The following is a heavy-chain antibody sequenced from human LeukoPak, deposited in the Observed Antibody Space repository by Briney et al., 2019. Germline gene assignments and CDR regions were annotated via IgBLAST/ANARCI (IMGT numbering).Heavy chain of an antibody. CDR2: IRYDGSNK. Sequence: GGSLRLSCAASGFTFSSYGMHWVRQAPGKGLEWVAFIRYDGSNKYYADSVKGRFTISRDNSKSTLYLQMNRLRAEDTAVYCCEKVRAGFFDYWGQGTLVTVSS. J-gene: IGHJ4*02. V-gene: IGHV3-30*02. CDR1: GFTFSSYG. D-gene: IGHD6-19*01. CDR3: EKVRAGFFDY.